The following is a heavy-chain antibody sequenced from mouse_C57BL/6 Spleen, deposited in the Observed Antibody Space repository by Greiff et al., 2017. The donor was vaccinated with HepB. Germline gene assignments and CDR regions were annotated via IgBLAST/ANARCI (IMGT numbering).Heavy chain of an antibody. CDR1: GFNIKDDY. V-gene: IGHV14-4*01. CDR2: IDPENGDT. D-gene: IGHD4-1*01. J-gene: IGHJ2*01. Sequence: EVQLQQSGAELVRPGASVKLSCTASGFNIKDDYMHWVKQRPEQGLEWIGWIDPENGDTEYASKFQGKATITADTSSNTAYLQLSSLTSEDNAVYYCTSWDEGDYWGQGTTLTVSS. CDR3: TSWDEGDY.